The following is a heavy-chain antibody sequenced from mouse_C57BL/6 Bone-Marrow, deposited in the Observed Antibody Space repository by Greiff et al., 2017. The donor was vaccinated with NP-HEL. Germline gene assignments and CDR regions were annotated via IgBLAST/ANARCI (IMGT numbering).Heavy chain of an antibody. CDR1: GYTFTSYW. CDR2: IDPSDSYT. D-gene: IGHD1-1*01. CDR3: ASTVVAPYYYAMDY. Sequence: QVHVKQSGAELVKPGASVKLSCKASGYTFTSYWMQWVKQRPGQGLEWIGEIDPSDSYTNYNQKFKGKATLTVDTSSSTAYMQLSSLTSEDSAVYYCASTVVAPYYYAMDYWGQGTSVTVSS. J-gene: IGHJ4*01. V-gene: IGHV1-50*01.